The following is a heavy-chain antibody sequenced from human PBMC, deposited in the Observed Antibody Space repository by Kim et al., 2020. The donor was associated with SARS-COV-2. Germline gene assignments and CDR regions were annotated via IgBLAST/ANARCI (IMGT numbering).Heavy chain of an antibody. CDR1: GGSISSSSYY. Sequence: SETLSLTCSVSGGSISSSSYYWGWIRQPPGKGLEWIGSIYYSGGTYYNPSLKSRVTISVDMSKNQFSLKLSSVTAADTAVYYCARSVWSWAFDIWGPGTMVTVSS. J-gene: IGHJ3*02. D-gene: IGHD2-8*02. V-gene: IGHV4-39*01. CDR3: ARSVWSWAFDI. CDR2: IYYSGGT.